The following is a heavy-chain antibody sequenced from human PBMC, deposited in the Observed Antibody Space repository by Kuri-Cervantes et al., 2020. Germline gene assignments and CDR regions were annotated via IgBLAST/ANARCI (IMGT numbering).Heavy chain of an antibody. CDR2: INHSGST. J-gene: IGHJ3*02. Sequence: SETLSLTCAVYGGSFSDYHWSWIRQPPGKGLEWIGEINHSGSTNYNPSLKSRVTISVDTSKNQFSLKLSSVTAADTAVYYCARGRGLGGYYDSSAEDAFDIWGQGTMVTVSS. V-gene: IGHV4-34*01. D-gene: IGHD3-22*01. CDR1: GGSFSDYH. CDR3: ARGRGLGGYYDSSAEDAFDI.